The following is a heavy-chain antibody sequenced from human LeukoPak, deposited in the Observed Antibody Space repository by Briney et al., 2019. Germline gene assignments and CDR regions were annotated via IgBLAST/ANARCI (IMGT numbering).Heavy chain of an antibody. CDR2: IIPIFGTA. J-gene: IGHJ4*02. D-gene: IGHD2-2*01. CDR1: GGTFGSYA. Sequence: SVKVSCKASGGTFGSYAISWVRQAPGQGLEWMGGIIPIFGTANYAQKFQGRVTITADESTSTAYMELSSLRSEDTAVYYCARYCSSTSCYGSSFDYWGQGTLVTVSS. V-gene: IGHV1-69*01. CDR3: ARYCSSTSCYGSSFDY.